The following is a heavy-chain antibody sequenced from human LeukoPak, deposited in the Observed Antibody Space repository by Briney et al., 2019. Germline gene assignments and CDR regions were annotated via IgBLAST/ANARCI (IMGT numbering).Heavy chain of an antibody. Sequence: SETLSLTCTVSGYSISSGYYWGWIRQPPGKGLEWIGSIYHSGSTYYNPSLKCRVTRSVDTSKNQFSLKLSSVTAADTAVYYCARGGRWLPPDYWGQGTLVNVSS. CDR1: GYSISSGYY. J-gene: IGHJ4*02. V-gene: IGHV4-38-2*02. CDR2: IYHSGST. D-gene: IGHD5-24*01. CDR3: ARGGRWLPPDY.